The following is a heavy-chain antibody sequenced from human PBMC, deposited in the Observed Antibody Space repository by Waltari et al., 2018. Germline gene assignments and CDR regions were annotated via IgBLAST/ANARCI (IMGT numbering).Heavy chain of an antibody. J-gene: IGHJ3*01. CDR3: ATYIGASIGTAAFDV. V-gene: IGHV4-39*01. CDR2: ISYTGAT. CDR1: GGSITTNRHY. Sequence: QLQLQESGPGLVMPSETLSLTCGVSGGSITTNRHYWAWIRQAPGQGLEWVGTISYTGATYNSPSLTSRVTMSRDTSKIQLSLKLGSVTAADTAVYYGATYIGASIGTAAFDVWGRGTMVIVSS. D-gene: IGHD5-12*01.